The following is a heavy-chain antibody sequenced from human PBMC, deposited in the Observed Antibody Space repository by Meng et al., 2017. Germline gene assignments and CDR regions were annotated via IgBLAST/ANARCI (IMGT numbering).Heavy chain of an antibody. CDR2: IYYSGST. V-gene: IGHV4-30-4*01. J-gene: IGHJ5*02. Sequence: QGQLQESGPGLVKPSQTLSRTGTVSGGSISSGHYYWSWIRQPPGKGLEWIGYIYYSGSTHYTPSLKSRVIISLDTSKNQFSLKLSSVTAADTAVYYCARRGADYGAFDPWGQGTLVTVSS. CDR1: GGSISSGHYY. D-gene: IGHD4/OR15-4a*01. CDR3: ARRGADYGAFDP.